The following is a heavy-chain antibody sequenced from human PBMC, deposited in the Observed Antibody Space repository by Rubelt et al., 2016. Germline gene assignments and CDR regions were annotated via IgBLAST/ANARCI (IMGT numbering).Heavy chain of an antibody. J-gene: IGHJ4*02. D-gene: IGHD6-19*01. Sequence: QVQLVQSGAEVKKPGASVKVSCKAAGYSFTTYSIHWVRQAPGQRLEWMGWINAGHGNTKYSQKFQGRVTITRDNSASTAYMELSSLRSEDTAIYYCATGYSSGWYVAYWGQGTLVTVSS. CDR1: GYSFTTYS. V-gene: IGHV1-3*01. CDR2: INAGHGNT. CDR3: ATGYSSGWYVAY.